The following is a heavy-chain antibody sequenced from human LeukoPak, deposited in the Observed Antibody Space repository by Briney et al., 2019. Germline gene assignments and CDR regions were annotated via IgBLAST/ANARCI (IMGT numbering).Heavy chain of an antibody. D-gene: IGHD2-15*01. Sequence: GSLRLSCGASGFTFRNYAMTWVRQAPGKGLEWVSSIEGDGSGTYYTDSARGRFIVSRDNSKNTLFLQMNRLRAEDAAVYYCAKDSVSQNGIFDPFDIWGQGTLVTVSS. J-gene: IGHJ3*02. V-gene: IGHV3-23*03. CDR2: IEGDGSGT. CDR1: GFTFRNYA. CDR3: AKDSVSQNGIFDPFDI.